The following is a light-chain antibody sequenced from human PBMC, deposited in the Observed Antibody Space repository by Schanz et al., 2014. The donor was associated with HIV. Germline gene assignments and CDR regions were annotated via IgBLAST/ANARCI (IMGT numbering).Light chain of an antibody. V-gene: IGKV1D-12*01. Sequence: DIQMTQSPSSVSASVGDTVTITCRASQGINSWLAWYQQKPGNAPKLLISGASNLQSGVPSRFSRSGSGTDFTLTINSLQPEDCATYYCQQANDFPPLTFGGGTKVDIK. CDR1: QGINSW. CDR2: GAS. CDR3: QQANDFPPLT. J-gene: IGKJ4*01.